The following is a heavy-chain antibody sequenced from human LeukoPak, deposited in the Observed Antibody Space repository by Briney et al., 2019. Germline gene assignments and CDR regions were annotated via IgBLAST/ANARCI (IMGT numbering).Heavy chain of an antibody. CDR1: GGSFSGYY. V-gene: IGHV4-34*01. Sequence: SETLSLTCAVYGGSFSGYYWSWIRQPPGKGLEWIGEINHSGSTNYNPSLKSRVTISVDTSKNQFSVKLSSVTAADTAVYYCARVDTIAAAGTWGQGTLVTVSS. D-gene: IGHD6-13*01. J-gene: IGHJ4*02. CDR3: ARVDTIAAAGT. CDR2: INHSGST.